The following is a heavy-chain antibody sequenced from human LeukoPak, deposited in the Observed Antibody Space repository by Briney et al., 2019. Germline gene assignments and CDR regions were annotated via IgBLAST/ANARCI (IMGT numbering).Heavy chain of an antibody. J-gene: IGHJ4*02. Sequence: GGSLRLSCVASGFTFSSYEMNWVRQAPGKGLEWLSYIGSSDSTTHYADSVKGRFTISRDNSKNTLYLQMNSLRAEDTAIYYCGRDFVNGAKARFDRWGQGTLVTVSS. CDR1: GFTFSSYE. D-gene: IGHD4/OR15-4a*01. CDR2: IGSSDSTT. CDR3: GRDFVNGAKARFDR. V-gene: IGHV3-48*03.